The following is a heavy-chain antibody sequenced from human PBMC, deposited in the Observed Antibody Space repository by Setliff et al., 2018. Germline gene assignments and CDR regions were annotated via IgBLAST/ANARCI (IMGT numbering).Heavy chain of an antibody. CDR3: VRGPGPSVVVAMPFDR. D-gene: IGHD5-12*01. CDR1: GYNFITLG. Sequence: ASVKVSCNTSGYNFITLGINWVRQAPGQGLEWVGWISPYSGKTDYAQKFQGRVIMTIDSSTTTAYMELKTLRSDDTAVYYCVRGPGPSVVVAMPFDRWGQGTLVTGSS. V-gene: IGHV1-18*01. J-gene: IGHJ4*02. CDR2: ISPYSGKT.